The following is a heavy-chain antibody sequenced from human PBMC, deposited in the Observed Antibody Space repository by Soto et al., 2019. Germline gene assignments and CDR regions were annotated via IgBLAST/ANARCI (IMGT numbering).Heavy chain of an antibody. CDR2: IRSKANSYAT. CDR3: TSHPYPDYRGYYYYYGMDV. Sequence: GGSLRLSCAASGFTFSNAWMSWVRQAPGKGLEWVGRIRSKANSYATAYAASVKGRFTISRDDSKNTAYLQMNSLKTEDTAVYYCTSHPYPDYRGYYYYYGMDVWGQGTTVTVSS. J-gene: IGHJ6*02. D-gene: IGHD4-4*01. CDR1: GFTFSNAW. V-gene: IGHV3-73*01.